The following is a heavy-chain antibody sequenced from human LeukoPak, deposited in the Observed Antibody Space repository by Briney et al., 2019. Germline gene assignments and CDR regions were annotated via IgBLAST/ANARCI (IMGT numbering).Heavy chain of an antibody. Sequence: ASVKVSCKVSGCTLTELSMHWVRQAPGKGLEWMGGFDPEDGETIYAQKFQGRVTMTEDTSTDTAYMELSSLRSEDTAVYYCATDLLAAAGSVSWGQGTLVTVSS. CDR3: ATDLLAAAGSVS. J-gene: IGHJ4*02. D-gene: IGHD6-13*01. CDR1: GCTLTELS. V-gene: IGHV1-24*01. CDR2: FDPEDGET.